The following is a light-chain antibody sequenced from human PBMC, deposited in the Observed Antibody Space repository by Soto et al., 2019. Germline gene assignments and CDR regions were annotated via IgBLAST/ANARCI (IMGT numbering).Light chain of an antibody. CDR2: STN. CDR3: VLYMGSGTHVA. CDR1: SGSVSTSYY. V-gene: IGLV8-61*01. Sequence: QAVVTQEPSFSVSPGGTVTLTCGLSSGSVSTSYYPSWYQQTPGQAPRTLIYSTNTRSSGVPDRFSGSILGNKAALTITGAQADDESDYYCVLYMGSGTHVAFGGGTQLTVL. J-gene: IGLJ2*01.